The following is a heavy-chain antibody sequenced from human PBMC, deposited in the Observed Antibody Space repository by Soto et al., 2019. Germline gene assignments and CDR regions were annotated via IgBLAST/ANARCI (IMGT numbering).Heavy chain of an antibody. V-gene: IGHV3-9*01. J-gene: IGHJ4*02. CDR2: ISWNSGSI. D-gene: IGHD3-22*01. CDR3: AKAVYDSSGYLGY. CDR1: GFTFDDYA. Sequence: EVQLVESGGGVVQPGRSLRLSCAASGFTFDDYAMHWVRQAPGKGLEWVSGISWNSGSIGYADSVKGRFTISRDNAKNSLYLQMNSLRAEDTALYYCAKAVYDSSGYLGYWGQGTLVTVSS.